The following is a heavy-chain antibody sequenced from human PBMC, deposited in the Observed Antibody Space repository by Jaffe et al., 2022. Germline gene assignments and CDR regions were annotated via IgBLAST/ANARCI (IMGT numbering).Heavy chain of an antibody. CDR1: GYTFTSYG. Sequence: QVQLVQSGAEVKKPGASVKVSCKASGYTFTSYGISWVRQAPGQGLEWMGWISAYNGNTNYAQKLQGRVTMTTDTSTSTAYMELRSLRSDDTAVYYCATNDLPMVQGKNAFDIWGQGTMVTVSS. V-gene: IGHV1-18*01. J-gene: IGHJ3*02. D-gene: IGHD3-10*01. CDR3: ATNDLPMVQGKNAFDI. CDR2: ISAYNGNT.